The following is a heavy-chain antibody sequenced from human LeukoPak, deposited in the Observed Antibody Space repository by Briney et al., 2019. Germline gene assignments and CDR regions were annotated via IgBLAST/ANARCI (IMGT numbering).Heavy chain of an antibody. CDR2: ISGSGGST. V-gene: IGHV3-23*01. J-gene: IGHJ5*02. D-gene: IGHD7-27*01. Sequence: GGSLRLSCAASGFTFSSYAMSWVRQAPGKGLEWVSAISGSGGSTYYADSVKGRFTISRDNSKNTLYLQMNSLRAEDAAVYYCARDRNGDPNWFDPWGQGTLVTVSS. CDR3: ARDRNGDPNWFDP. CDR1: GFTFSSYA.